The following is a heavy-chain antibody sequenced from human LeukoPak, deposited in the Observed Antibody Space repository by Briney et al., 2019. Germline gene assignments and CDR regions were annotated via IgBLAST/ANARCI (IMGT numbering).Heavy chain of an antibody. CDR1: GFTFSSYS. CDR2: ISSSSSYI. J-gene: IGHJ4*02. Sequence: GGSLRLSCAASGFTFSSYSMNWVRQAPGKGLEWVSSISSSSSYIYYADSVKGQFTISRDNSKNTLYLQMNSLRAEDTAVYYCAKDPYFDYWGQGTLVTVSS. CDR3: AKDPYFDY. V-gene: IGHV3-21*01.